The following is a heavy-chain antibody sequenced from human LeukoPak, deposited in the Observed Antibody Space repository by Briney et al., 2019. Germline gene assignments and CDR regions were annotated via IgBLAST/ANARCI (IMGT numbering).Heavy chain of an antibody. CDR1: GFTFSSYE. V-gene: IGHV3-48*03. CDR3: ASTHGGRGYTYGYGDFDY. J-gene: IGHJ4*02. Sequence: GGSLRLSCAASGFTFSSYEMNWVCQAPGKGLEWVSYISGSGITIYYADSVKGRFTISRDNAENSLFLQVNSLRAEDTAVYYCASTHGGRGYTYGYGDFDYWGQGTLVTVSS. D-gene: IGHD5-18*01. CDR2: ISGSGITI.